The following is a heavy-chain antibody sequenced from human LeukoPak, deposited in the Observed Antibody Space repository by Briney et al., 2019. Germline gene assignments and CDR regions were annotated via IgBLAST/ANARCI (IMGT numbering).Heavy chain of an antibody. Sequence: GGSLRLSCAVCGFIFSTYGMHWVRQDAGKGLEWVASISYDGSNKYYADSVKGRFTISRDNSKNALYLQMNSLRAEDTAVYYCAKGGFSSTSCYGNSWGQGTLVTVSS. V-gene: IGHV3-30*18. CDR3: AKGGFSSTSCYGNS. CDR1: GFIFSTYG. J-gene: IGHJ4*02. D-gene: IGHD2-2*01. CDR2: ISYDGSNK.